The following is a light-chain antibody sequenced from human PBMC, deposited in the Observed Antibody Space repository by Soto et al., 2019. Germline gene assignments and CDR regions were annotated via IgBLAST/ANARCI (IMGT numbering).Light chain of an antibody. V-gene: IGLV2-14*01. Sequence: QSALTQPASVSGAPGQSIAISCTGTSSDVGGYNYVSWYQQHPGKTPNLMIYDVSNRPSGVYNRFSGSKSGNTASLTIPGLLAEGEADFYCSSYTSSSTGVFGGGTKLTVL. CDR2: DVS. J-gene: IGLJ3*02. CDR3: SSYTSSSTGV. CDR1: SSDVGGYNY.